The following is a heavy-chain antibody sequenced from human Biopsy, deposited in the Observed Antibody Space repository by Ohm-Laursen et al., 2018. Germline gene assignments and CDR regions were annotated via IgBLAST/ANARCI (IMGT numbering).Heavy chain of an antibody. Sequence: GTLSLTCAVFGKTFSDYQWSWIRQPPGKGLEWIGQINQAGTTNYNPSLKSRVSISADASKYEFSLRLTSVTAAVTAVYFCGNEVYGRDYWGLGARVTVSS. CDR2: INQAGTT. CDR3: GNEVYGRDY. CDR1: GKTFSDYQ. V-gene: IGHV4-34*08. J-gene: IGHJ4*02. D-gene: IGHD4-17*01.